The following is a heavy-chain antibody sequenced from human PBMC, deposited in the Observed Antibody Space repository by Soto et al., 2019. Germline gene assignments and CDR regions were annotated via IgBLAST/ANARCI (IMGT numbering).Heavy chain of an antibody. CDR2: ISYDGSNK. J-gene: IGHJ4*02. Sequence: QVQLVESGGGVVQPGRSLRLSCAASGFTFSSYAMHWVRQAPGKGLEWVAVISYDGSNKYYADSVKGRFTISRDNSKNTRYLQMNSLRAEDTAGYYCARDRVGAFDYWGQGTLVTVSS. D-gene: IGHD1-26*01. V-gene: IGHV3-30-3*01. CDR3: ARDRVGAFDY. CDR1: GFTFSSYA.